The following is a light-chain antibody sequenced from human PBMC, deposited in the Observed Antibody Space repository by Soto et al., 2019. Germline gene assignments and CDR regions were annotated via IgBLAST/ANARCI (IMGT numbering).Light chain of an antibody. CDR3: QQYDNLPLT. CDR2: DAS. J-gene: IGKJ4*01. Sequence: DIQMTQSPSSLSASVGDRVTITCQASQDISNHLNWYQQKPGKAPQLLIYDASNFETGVPSRFSGSGSGTDFTFTISSLQPEDIATYYCQQYDNLPLTFGGGTKVEI. V-gene: IGKV1-33*01. CDR1: QDISNH.